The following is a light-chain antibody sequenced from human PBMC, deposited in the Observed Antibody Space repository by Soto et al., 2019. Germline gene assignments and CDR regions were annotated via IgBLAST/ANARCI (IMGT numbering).Light chain of an antibody. J-gene: IGLJ1*01. CDR2: QVT. CDR1: SSDIGGYYY. CDR3: TSYSSSDIFYV. V-gene: IGLV2-14*01. Sequence: LTQPASVSWSPGHSITISCTGTSSDIGGYYYVSWYQHHPGKAPKLLIYQVTNRPSRVSNRFSGSKSGNTASLTISGLHADDDPDYYCTSYSSSDIFYVFGTGTKVTAL.